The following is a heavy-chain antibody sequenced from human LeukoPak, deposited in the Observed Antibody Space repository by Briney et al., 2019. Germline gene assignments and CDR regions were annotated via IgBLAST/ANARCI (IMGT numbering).Heavy chain of an antibody. V-gene: IGHV1-18*01. Sequence: GASVKVSCKASGYTFTSYGITWIRQAPGQGLEWMGWISIYNGNTNYAQNLQGRVTMTTDTSTSTAYMELRSLRSDDTAVYYCARNPRGSIVGAYVGTLLDWGQGTLVTVSS. CDR1: GYTFTSYG. CDR2: ISIYNGNT. CDR3: ARNPRGSIVGAYVGTLLD. J-gene: IGHJ4*02. D-gene: IGHD1-26*01.